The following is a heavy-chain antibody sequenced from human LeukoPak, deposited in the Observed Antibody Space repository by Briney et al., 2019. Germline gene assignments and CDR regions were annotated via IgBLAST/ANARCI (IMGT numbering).Heavy chain of an antibody. V-gene: IGHV4-59*01. D-gene: IGHD3-22*01. CDR3: ARELINYDSSGGLDY. J-gene: IGHJ4*02. Sequence: SETLSLTCTVSGGSISNYYCSWIRQAPGKGLEWIGYIYYSGSTNYNPSLKSRVTISVDTSKNQFSLKLSSVTAADTAVYYCARELINYDSSGGLDYWGQGTLVTVSS. CDR1: GGSISNYY. CDR2: IYYSGST.